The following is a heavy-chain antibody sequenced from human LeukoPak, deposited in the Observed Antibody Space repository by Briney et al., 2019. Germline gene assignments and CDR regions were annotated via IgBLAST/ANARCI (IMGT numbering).Heavy chain of an antibody. D-gene: IGHD1-26*01. J-gene: IGHJ4*02. CDR2: ISTSGNDI. CDR3: ARGAQWVLDY. V-gene: IGHV3-48*03. Sequence: PGGSLRLSCAASGFIFSNYEINWVRQAPGEGLEWVSYISTSGNDIYYADSVKGQFTISRDNAKNSLYLQLNSLRADDTAVYYCARGAQWVLDYWGQGTLVTVSS. CDR1: GFIFSNYE.